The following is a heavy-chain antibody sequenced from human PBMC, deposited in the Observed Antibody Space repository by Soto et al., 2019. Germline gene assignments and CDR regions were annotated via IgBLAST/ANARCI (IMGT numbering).Heavy chain of an antibody. CDR3: ARDHHRYSGYDYVEY. CDR2: ISSSSSYT. CDR1: GFTFSDYY. V-gene: IGHV3-11*05. J-gene: IGHJ4*02. D-gene: IGHD5-12*01. Sequence: QVQLVESGGGLVKPGGSLRLSCAASGFTFSDYYMSWIRQAPGKGLEWVSYISSSSSYTNYADSVKGRFTISRDNAKNSLYLQMNSLRAEDTAVYYCARDHHRYSGYDYVEYWGQGTRVTVSS.